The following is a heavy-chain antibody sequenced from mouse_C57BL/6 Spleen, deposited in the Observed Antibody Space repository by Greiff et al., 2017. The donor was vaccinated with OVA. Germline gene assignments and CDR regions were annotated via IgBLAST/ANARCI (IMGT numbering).Heavy chain of an antibody. CDR1: GFTFSDYG. J-gene: IGHJ3*01. V-gene: IGHV5-17*01. CDR2: ISSGSSTI. D-gene: IGHD2-4*01. Sequence: EVNLVESGGGLVKPGGSLKLSCAASGFTFSDYGMHWVRQAPEKGLEWVAYISSGSSTIYYADTVKGRFTISRDNAKNTLFLQMTSLRSEDTAMYYCARSYYDYEAWFAYWGQGTLVTVSA. CDR3: ARSYYDYEAWFAY.